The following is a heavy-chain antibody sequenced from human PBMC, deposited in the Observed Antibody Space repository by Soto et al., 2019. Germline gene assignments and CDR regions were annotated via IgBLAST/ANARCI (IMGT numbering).Heavy chain of an antibody. CDR1: GFTFSDHY. D-gene: IGHD2-21*01. CDR2: TRNRANSYTT. J-gene: IGHJ4*01. Sequence: GGSLRLSCAASGFTFSDHYMDWVRQAPGKGLEWVGRTRNRANSYTTEYAASVKGRFTISRNDSENSLFLQMNSLKTEDTAVYYCARTTRHYLVDLHYFDYWGHGTLVTV. CDR3: ARTTRHYLVDLHYFDY. V-gene: IGHV3-72*01.